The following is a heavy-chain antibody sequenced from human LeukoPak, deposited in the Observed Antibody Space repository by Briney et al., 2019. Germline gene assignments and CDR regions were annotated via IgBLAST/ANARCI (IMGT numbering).Heavy chain of an antibody. CDR2: INHSGST. Sequence: PSETLSLTCAVYGGSFSGYYWSWIRQPPGKGLEWIGEINHSGSTNYNPSLKSRVTLSVDTSKNQFSLKLSSVTAADTAVYYCARGPYSSSWYSWFDPWGQGTLVTVSS. CDR1: GGSFSGYY. J-gene: IGHJ5*02. V-gene: IGHV4-34*01. D-gene: IGHD6-13*01. CDR3: ARGPYSSSWYSWFDP.